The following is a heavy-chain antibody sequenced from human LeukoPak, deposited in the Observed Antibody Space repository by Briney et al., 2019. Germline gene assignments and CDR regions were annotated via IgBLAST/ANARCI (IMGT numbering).Heavy chain of an antibody. CDR1: GYSFTTYW. J-gene: IGHJ5*02. Sequence: GESLKISCQGSGYSFTTYWTGWVRQMPGKGLEWMGNIYPGDSDTRYSPSFKGQVTISADKSISTAYLQWSSLKASDTAMYYCARREAAAGTWWFDPWGQGTLVTVSS. D-gene: IGHD6-13*01. CDR2: IYPGDSDT. CDR3: ARREAAAGTWWFDP. V-gene: IGHV5-51*01.